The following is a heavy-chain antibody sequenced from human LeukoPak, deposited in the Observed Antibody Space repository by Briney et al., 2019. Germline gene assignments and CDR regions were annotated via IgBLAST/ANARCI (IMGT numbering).Heavy chain of an antibody. V-gene: IGHV1-8*01. CDR3: AREFPHDYGDYVGPPKDWFDP. J-gene: IGHJ5*02. D-gene: IGHD4-17*01. CDR2: MNPNSGNT. Sequence: GASVKVSCKASGYTFTNYDINWVRQATGQGLEWMGWMNPNSGNTGYAQKFQGRVTMTRNTSISTAYMELSSLRSEDTAVYYCAREFPHDYGDYVGPPKDWFDPWGQGTLVTVSS. CDR1: GYTFTNYD.